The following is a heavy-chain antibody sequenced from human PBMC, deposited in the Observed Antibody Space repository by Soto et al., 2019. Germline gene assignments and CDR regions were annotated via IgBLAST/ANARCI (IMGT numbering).Heavy chain of an antibody. D-gene: IGHD3-10*01. CDR2: INPNSGGT. J-gene: IGHJ5*02. CDR3: ARAGSGYYGSGSYRIPTNNWFDP. V-gene: IGHV1-2*02. Sequence: GASVKVSCKASGYTFTGYYMHWVRQAPGQGLEWMGWINPNSGGTNYAQKFQGRVTMTRDTSISTAYMELSRLRSDDTAVYYCARAGSGYYGSGSYRIPTNNWFDPWGQGTLVTVSS. CDR1: GYTFTGYY.